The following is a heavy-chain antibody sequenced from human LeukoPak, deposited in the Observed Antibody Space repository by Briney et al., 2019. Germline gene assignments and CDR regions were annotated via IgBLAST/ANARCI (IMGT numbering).Heavy chain of an antibody. Sequence: ASVKVSCKASGYTFTGCYMHWVRQAPGQGLEWMGWINPNSGGTNYAQKFQGRVTMTRDTSISTAYMELSRLRSDDTAVYYCARPWGHTYSSSSGSFDYWGQGTLVTVSS. J-gene: IGHJ4*02. CDR1: GYTFTGCY. D-gene: IGHD6-6*01. CDR2: INPNSGGT. V-gene: IGHV1-2*02. CDR3: ARPWGHTYSSSSGSFDY.